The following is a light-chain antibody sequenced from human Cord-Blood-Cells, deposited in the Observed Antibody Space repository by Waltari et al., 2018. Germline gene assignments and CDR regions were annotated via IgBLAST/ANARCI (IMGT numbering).Light chain of an antibody. Sequence: QSVLTQPPSVSAAPGQKVPISCSGSSSNIGINYVSCYQQLPGTAPQLLIYENNKRPSGIPDRFSGSKSGTSATLGITGLQTGDEADYYCGTWDSSLSAVVFGGGTKLTVL. J-gene: IGLJ2*01. CDR3: GTWDSSLSAVV. V-gene: IGLV1-51*02. CDR2: ENN. CDR1: SSNIGINY.